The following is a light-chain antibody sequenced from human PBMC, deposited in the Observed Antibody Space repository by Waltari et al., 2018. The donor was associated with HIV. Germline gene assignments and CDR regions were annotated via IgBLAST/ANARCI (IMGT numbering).Light chain of an antibody. V-gene: IGLV1-47*01. J-gene: IGLJ3*02. CDR3: ASWDDNLNSWV. CDR2: KNN. Sequence: SVVTQPPSASGTPGQRVTISCSGRDSNIGSNYVYWYQDLPGTAPKLLIYKNNQRSSGVPDRFSGSKSDTSASLAISGLRSEDEADYYCASWDDNLNSWVFGGGTKLTVL. CDR1: DSNIGSNY.